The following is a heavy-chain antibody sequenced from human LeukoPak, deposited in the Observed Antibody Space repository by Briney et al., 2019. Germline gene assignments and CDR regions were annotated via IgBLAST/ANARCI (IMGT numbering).Heavy chain of an antibody. CDR3: AKKGYYGSGSYYLSYPLDY. D-gene: IGHD3-10*01. V-gene: IGHV3-23*01. CDR2: IIVSGGST. Sequence: GGSLRLSCAASGFTFSSFAMSWVRQAPGKGLEWVSAIIVSGGSTYYADSVKGRFTISRDNSKNTLYLQMNSLRAEDTAVYYCAKKGYYGSGSYYLSYPLDYWGQGTLVTVSS. J-gene: IGHJ4*02. CDR1: GFTFSSFA.